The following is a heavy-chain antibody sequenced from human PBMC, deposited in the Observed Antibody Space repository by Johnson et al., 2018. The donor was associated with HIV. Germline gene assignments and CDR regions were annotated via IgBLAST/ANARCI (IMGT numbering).Heavy chain of an antibody. V-gene: IGHV3-33*06. CDR1: GFTFSSYG. CDR2: IWYDGSNK. J-gene: IGHJ3*02. CDR3: AKASDIGAFDI. D-gene: IGHD2-15*01. Sequence: QVQLVESGGGVVQPGRSLRLSCAASGFTFSSYGMHWVRQAPGKGLEWVAVIWYDGSNKYYADSVKGRFTISRDNYKNTLYLQMNSLRAEDTAVYYCAKASDIGAFDIWGQGTMVTVSS.